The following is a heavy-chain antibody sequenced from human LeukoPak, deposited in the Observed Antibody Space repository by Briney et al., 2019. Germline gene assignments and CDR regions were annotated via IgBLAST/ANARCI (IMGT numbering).Heavy chain of an antibody. CDR1: GYTFTGYY. Sequence: ASVKVSCKASGYTFTGYYMHWVRQAPGQGLEWMGWINPNSGGTNYAQKFQGRVTMTRDTSISTAYMELSRLRSDDTVVYYCARERRRPYGDNFDYWGQGTLVTVSS. CDR3: ARERRRPYGDNFDY. CDR2: INPNSGGT. J-gene: IGHJ4*02. D-gene: IGHD4-17*01. V-gene: IGHV1-2*02.